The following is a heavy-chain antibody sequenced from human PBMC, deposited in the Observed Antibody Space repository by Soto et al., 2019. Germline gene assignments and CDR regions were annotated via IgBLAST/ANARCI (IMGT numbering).Heavy chain of an antibody. V-gene: IGHV4-39*01. CDR3: ARLEGLATISYYFDF. CDR2: IYYSGST. J-gene: IGHJ4*02. CDR1: GGSISSSSYY. D-gene: IGHD3-9*01. Sequence: KPSETLSLTCTVSGGSISSSSYYWGWIRQPPGKGLEWIGSIYYSGSTYYNPSLKSRVTISVDTSKNQFSLKLSSVTAADSAVYFCARLEGLATISYYFDFWGPGALVTVSS.